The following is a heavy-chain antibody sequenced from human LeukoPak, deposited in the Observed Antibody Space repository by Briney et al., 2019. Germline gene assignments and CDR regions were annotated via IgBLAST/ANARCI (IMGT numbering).Heavy chain of an antibody. Sequence: GGSLRLSCAASGFTFSSYWMHWVRPAPGKGLVWVSCINSCGSSTSYADSVTGRFTIYRDKANKTLYLQMTSLRAEDTAVYYCARDRGYYSAFDIWGQGTMVTVSS. D-gene: IGHD2-15*01. CDR2: INSCGSST. J-gene: IGHJ3*02. CDR1: GFTFSSYW. CDR3: ARDRGYYSAFDI. V-gene: IGHV3-74*01.